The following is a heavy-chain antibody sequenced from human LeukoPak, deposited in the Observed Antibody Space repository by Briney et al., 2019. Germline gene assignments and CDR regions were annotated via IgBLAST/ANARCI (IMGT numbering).Heavy chain of an antibody. J-gene: IGHJ4*02. V-gene: IGHV1-2*02. CDR2: INPNSGGT. D-gene: IGHD3-22*01. Sequence: EASVKVSCKASGYTFTGYYMHWVRQAPGQGLEWMGWINPNSGGTNYAQKFQGRVTMTRDTSISTAYMELSRLTSDDTAVYYCVPSNDYYYYFDYWGQGTLVTVSS. CDR1: GYTFTGYY. CDR3: VPSNDYYYYFDY.